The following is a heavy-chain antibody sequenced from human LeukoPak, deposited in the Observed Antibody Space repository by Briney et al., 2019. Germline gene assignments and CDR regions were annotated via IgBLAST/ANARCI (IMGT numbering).Heavy chain of an antibody. CDR3: AKSHGDYGLLDY. J-gene: IGHJ4*02. D-gene: IGHD4-17*01. V-gene: IGHV1-24*01. CDR2: FDPEDGEP. CDR1: GYSLTDLS. Sequence: ASVKVSCKVSGYSLTDLSLHWVGQAPGKGVEWMGGFDPEDGEPIYAQKFQGRLSMTEDTSKATGYMELRTLRSEDTALYYCAKSHGDYGLLDYWGQGTLVTVSS.